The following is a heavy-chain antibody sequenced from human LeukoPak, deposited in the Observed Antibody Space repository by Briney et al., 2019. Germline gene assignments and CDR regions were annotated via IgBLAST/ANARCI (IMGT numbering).Heavy chain of an antibody. CDR3: ARGRYDILTGYSPHFDY. D-gene: IGHD3-9*01. CDR1: SYTFTSYG. J-gene: IGHJ4*02. Sequence: ASVKVSCKASSYTFTSYGISWVRQAPGQGLEWMGWISAYNGNTNYAQKLQGRVTMTTDTSTSTAYMELRSLRSDDTAVYYCARGRYDILTGYSPHFDYWGQGTLVTVSS. CDR2: ISAYNGNT. V-gene: IGHV1-18*01.